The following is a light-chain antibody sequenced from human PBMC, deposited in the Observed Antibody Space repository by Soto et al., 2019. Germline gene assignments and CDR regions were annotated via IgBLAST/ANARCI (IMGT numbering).Light chain of an antibody. CDR2: DAS. V-gene: IGKV3-11*01. J-gene: IGKJ4*01. CDR1: RSVSSY. Sequence: EIVLTQSPATLFLSPGERATLSCRASRSVSSYLAWYQQKPGQAPRLLIYDASNRATGIPARFSGSGSGTDFTLTISSLEPEDFAVYYCQQRSNWPLTFGGGTKVDIK. CDR3: QQRSNWPLT.